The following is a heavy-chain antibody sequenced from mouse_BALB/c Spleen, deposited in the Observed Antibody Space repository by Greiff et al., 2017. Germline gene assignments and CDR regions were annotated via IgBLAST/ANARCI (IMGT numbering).Heavy chain of an antibody. CDR3: AREGTARATTPFAY. Sequence: EVQLVESGGGLVKPGGSLTLSCAASGFTFSDYYMYWVRQTPEKRLEWVATISDGGSYTYYPDSVKGRFTISRDNAKNNLYLQMSSLKSEDTAMYYCAREGTARATTPFAYWGQGTLVTVSA. V-gene: IGHV5-4*02. CDR1: GFTFSDYY. CDR2: ISDGGSYT. J-gene: IGHJ3*01. D-gene: IGHD3-1*01.